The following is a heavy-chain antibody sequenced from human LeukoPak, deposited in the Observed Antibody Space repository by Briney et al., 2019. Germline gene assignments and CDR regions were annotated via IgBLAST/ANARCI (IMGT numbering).Heavy chain of an antibody. CDR2: IYYGGST. CDR1: GGSISSSSFY. Sequence: SEALSLTCTVSGGSISSSSFYWGWIRQPPGKGLEWIATIYYGGSTYYNPSLKSRVTISVDTSKNRLSLELSSVTAADTAVYYCARLGSSWYDGVDYWGQGTLVTVSS. J-gene: IGHJ4*02. V-gene: IGHV4-39*07. D-gene: IGHD6-13*01. CDR3: ARLGSSWYDGVDY.